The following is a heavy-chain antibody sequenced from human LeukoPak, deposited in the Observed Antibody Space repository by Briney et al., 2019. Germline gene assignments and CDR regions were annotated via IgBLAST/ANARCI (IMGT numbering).Heavy chain of an antibody. J-gene: IGHJ4*02. CDR2: ISYDGSNK. Sequence: GGSLRLSCAASGFTFSSYAMHWVRQAPGKGLEWVAVISYDGSNKYYADSVKGRFTISRDNSKNTLYLQMNSLRAEDTAVYYCAKALYSGSRLYYFDYWGQGTLVTVSS. CDR3: AKALYSGSRLYYFDY. D-gene: IGHD1-26*01. CDR1: GFTFSSYA. V-gene: IGHV3-30*04.